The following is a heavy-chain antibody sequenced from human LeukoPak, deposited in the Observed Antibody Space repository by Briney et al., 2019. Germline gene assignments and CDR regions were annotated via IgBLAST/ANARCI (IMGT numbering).Heavy chain of an antibody. Sequence: GGSLRLSCAASGFAFGSHWMHWVRQAPGKGLVWVARIESDASNTRYADSVKGRFTISRDNANKTLYLRMNSLRAEDTAVYYCTRDGSGSRIPFDYWGQGTLGTVSS. J-gene: IGHJ4*02. V-gene: IGHV3-74*01. CDR1: GFAFGSHW. CDR2: IESDASNT. CDR3: TRDGSGSRIPFDY. D-gene: IGHD1-26*01.